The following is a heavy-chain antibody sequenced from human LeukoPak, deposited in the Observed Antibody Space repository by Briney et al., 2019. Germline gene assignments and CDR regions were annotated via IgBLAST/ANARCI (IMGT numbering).Heavy chain of an antibody. CDR1: GGSFSGYY. CDR2: INHSGST. D-gene: IGHD3-10*01. J-gene: IGHJ4*02. V-gene: IGHV4-34*01. Sequence: SETLSLACAVYGGSFSGYYWSWIRQPPGKGLEWIGEINHSGSTNYNPSLKSRVTISADTSKNQFSLKLSSVTAADTAVYYCARQHVRLYYGSGSYRYWGQGTLVTVSS. CDR3: ARQHVRLYYGSGSYRY.